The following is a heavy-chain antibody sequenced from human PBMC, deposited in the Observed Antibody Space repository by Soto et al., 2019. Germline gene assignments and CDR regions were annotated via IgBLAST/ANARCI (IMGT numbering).Heavy chain of an antibody. CDR2: ISSSSSTI. J-gene: IGHJ6*02. D-gene: IGHD2-15*01. CDR1: GFTFSSYS. Sequence: EVQLVESGGGLVQPGGSLRLSCAASGFTFSSYSMNWVRQAPGKGLEWVSYISSSSSTIYYADSVKGRFTISRDNAKNSMYLQMNSLRDGDPAVYYCARDIGCSGGSCYYYGMDVWGQGTTVTVSS. V-gene: IGHV3-48*02. CDR3: ARDIGCSGGSCYYYGMDV.